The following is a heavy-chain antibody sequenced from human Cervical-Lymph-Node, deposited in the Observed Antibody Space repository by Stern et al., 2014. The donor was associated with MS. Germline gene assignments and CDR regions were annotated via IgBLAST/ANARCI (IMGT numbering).Heavy chain of an antibody. CDR3: AXEXAYXRSPFDY. J-gene: IGHJ4*02. V-gene: IGHV3-33*01. Sequence: QVQLVQSGGGVVQPGGSLRLSCAASGFTFSTYGMHWVRQAPGKGLEWVAVIWFDGSNQYYGDSVKGRFTISRDNSKNTLSLEMNSLRVEDTAVYXCAXEXAYXRSPFDYWGQGTPVTVSS. CDR2: IWFDGSNQ. CDR1: GFTFSTYG.